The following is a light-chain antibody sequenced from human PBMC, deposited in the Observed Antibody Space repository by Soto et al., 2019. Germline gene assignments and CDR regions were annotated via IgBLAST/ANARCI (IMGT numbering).Light chain of an antibody. CDR3: QQYDNLLFT. CDR1: QDISNY. Sequence: DIQMTQSPSSLSASVGDRVTITCQASQDISNYLNWYQQKPGEAPKFLIYDASNLETGVPSRFSGSGSGTDFTFTISSLQPEDIATYYCQQYDNLLFTFGPGTKVDIK. CDR2: DAS. J-gene: IGKJ3*01. V-gene: IGKV1-33*01.